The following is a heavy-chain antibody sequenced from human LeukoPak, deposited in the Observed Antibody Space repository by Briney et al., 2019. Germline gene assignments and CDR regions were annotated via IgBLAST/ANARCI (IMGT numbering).Heavy chain of an antibody. V-gene: IGHV4-39*07. CDR2: IYYSGST. J-gene: IGHJ4*02. CDR3: ARDFPSSSGSYMGPRYYYFDY. Sequence: SETLSLTCTVSGGSISSSSYYWDWIRQPPGKGLEWIGSIYYSGSTYYNPSLKSRVTISVDTSKSQFSLKLSSVTAADTAVYYCARDFPSSSGSYMGPRYYYFDYWGQGTLVTVSS. CDR1: GGSISSSSYY. D-gene: IGHD1-26*01.